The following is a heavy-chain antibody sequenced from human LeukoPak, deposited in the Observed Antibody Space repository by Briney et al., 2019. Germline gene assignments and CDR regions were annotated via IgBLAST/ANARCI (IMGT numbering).Heavy chain of an antibody. V-gene: IGHV3-23*01. CDR1: GFTFSNYA. J-gene: IGHJ4*02. Sequence: PGGSLRLSCAASGFTFSNYAMSWVRQAPGKGLEWVSVISGSGGSTYYADSVKGRFTISRDDPKNTLYLQMNSLRAEDTGVYYCAKGYSSSAGLGGYWGQGTLVTVSS. D-gene: IGHD6-6*01. CDR2: ISGSGGST. CDR3: AKGYSSSAGLGGY.